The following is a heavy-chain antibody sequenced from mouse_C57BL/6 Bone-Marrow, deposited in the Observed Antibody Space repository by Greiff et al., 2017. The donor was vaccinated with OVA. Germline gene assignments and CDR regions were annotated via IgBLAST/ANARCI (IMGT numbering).Heavy chain of an antibody. J-gene: IGHJ1*03. V-gene: IGHV5-2*01. CDR2: INSDGGST. CDR3: ARHAPDYYGSSYWYFDV. Sequence: EVNVVESGGGLVQPGESLKLSCESNEYEFPSHDMSWVRKTPEKRLELVAAINSDGGSTYYPDTMERRFIISRDNTKKTLYLQMSSLRSEDTALYYCARHAPDYYGSSYWYFDVWGTGTTVTVSS. D-gene: IGHD1-1*01. CDR1: EYEFPSHD.